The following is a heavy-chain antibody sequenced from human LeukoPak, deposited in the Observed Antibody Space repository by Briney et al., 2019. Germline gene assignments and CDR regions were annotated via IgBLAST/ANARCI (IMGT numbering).Heavy chain of an antibody. J-gene: IGHJ4*02. V-gene: IGHV3-30*04. CDR3: ARPSPPGDGYNPPDH. CDR2: ISHDGRTK. Sequence: QPGGSLRLSCVVSGFNFDNFAMHWVRQPLGKGLEWVAVISHDGRTKYYADSMKGRITISRDNSKNTLFLQMNNLRSEDTAVYFCARPSPPGDGYNPPDHWGQGTLVTVSS. CDR1: GFNFDNFA. D-gene: IGHD5-24*01.